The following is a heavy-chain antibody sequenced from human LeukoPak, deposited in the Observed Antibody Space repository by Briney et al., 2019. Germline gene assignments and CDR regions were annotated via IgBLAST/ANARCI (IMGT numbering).Heavy chain of an antibody. D-gene: IGHD6-13*01. J-gene: IGHJ6*03. V-gene: IGHV3-21*01. Sequence: GGSLRLSCAASGFTFSSYSVNWVRQAPGKGLEWVSSISSSSSYIYYADSVKGRFTISRDHAKNSLYLQMNSLRAEDTAVYYCARAPIAAAGTGYYYMDVWGKGTTVTVSS. CDR1: GFTFSSYS. CDR2: ISSSSSYI. CDR3: ARAPIAAAGTGYYYMDV.